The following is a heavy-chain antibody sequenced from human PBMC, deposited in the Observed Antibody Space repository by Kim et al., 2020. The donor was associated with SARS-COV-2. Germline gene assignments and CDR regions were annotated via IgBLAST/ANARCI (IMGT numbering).Heavy chain of an antibody. Sequence: GGSLRLSCAASGFTFSNYDMYWVRQASGKGLEWVSAIHSSGDTYYPGSVKGRFTISRDNAKNSLYLQMNSLRVGDTAVYYCVRVNPTHVPMAAIGDFFYSGLDVWGQGPPVTVSS. CDR2: IHSSGDT. J-gene: IGHJ6*02. D-gene: IGHD6-19*01. V-gene: IGHV3-13*01. CDR1: GFTFSNYD. CDR3: VRVNPTHVPMAAIGDFFYSGLDV.